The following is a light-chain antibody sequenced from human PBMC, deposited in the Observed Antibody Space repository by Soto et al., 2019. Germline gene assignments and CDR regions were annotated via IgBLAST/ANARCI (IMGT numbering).Light chain of an antibody. V-gene: IGKV3-20*01. CDR2: GSS. CDR3: HQYGSSPPYT. Sequence: EVVLTQSPGTLSLSPGERVTLSCRASRSVTNNYLAWYQQKPGQAPRLLIFGSSDRATGIPDRFSGSGSGTDFTLTISRLEPEDFAMYYCHQYGSSPPYTFGQGTTLEIK. CDR1: RSVTNNY. J-gene: IGKJ2*01.